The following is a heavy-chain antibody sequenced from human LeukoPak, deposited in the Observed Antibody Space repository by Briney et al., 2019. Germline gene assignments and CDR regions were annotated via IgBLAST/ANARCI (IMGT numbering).Heavy chain of an antibody. CDR3: ARARATSYYYDSSTPLPFDY. CDR2: IYYSGST. V-gene: IGHV4-31*03. CDR1: GGSISSGGYY. D-gene: IGHD3-22*01. Sequence: SETLSLTCTVSGGSISSGGYYWSWIRQHPGKGLEWIGYIYYSGSTYYNPSLKSRVTISVDTSKNQFSLKLSSVTAADTAVYYRARARATSYYYDSSTPLPFDYWGQGTLVTVSS. J-gene: IGHJ4*02.